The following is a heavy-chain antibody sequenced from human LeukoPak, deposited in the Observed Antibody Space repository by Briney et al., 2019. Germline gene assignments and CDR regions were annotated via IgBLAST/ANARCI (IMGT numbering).Heavy chain of an antibody. V-gene: IGHV4-59*01. CDR1: GGSISSYY. J-gene: IGHJ5*02. CDR2: IYYSGST. Sequence: SETMSLTCTVSGGSISSYYCSWMRQPPGKGLEWIGYIYYSGSTNYNPSLKSRVTISVDTSKNQFSLKLSSVTAADTAVYYCAREIVVVPAARRWFDPWGQGTLVIVSS. CDR3: AREIVVVPAARRWFDP. D-gene: IGHD2-2*01.